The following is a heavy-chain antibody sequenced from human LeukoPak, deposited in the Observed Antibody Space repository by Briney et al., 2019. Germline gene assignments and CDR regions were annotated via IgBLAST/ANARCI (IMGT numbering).Heavy chain of an antibody. Sequence: PSETLSLTCAVYGGSFSGYYWSWIRQPPGKALEWIGNIYYSGSTNYNPSLKSRVTISLDTANNQFSLKLSSVTAADTAVYYCAGTSKWLAFDYWGQGTLVTVSS. CDR2: IYYSGST. J-gene: IGHJ4*02. V-gene: IGHV4-59*01. CDR3: AGTSKWLAFDY. CDR1: GGSFSGYY. D-gene: IGHD6-19*01.